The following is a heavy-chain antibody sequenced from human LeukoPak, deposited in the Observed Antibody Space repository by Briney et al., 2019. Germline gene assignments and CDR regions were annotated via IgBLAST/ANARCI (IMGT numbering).Heavy chain of an antibody. D-gene: IGHD3-10*01. CDR3: AKGFRSYGSGTYYIFDY. CDR2: ISWDGYTT. Sequence: AGGSLRLSCAASGFTFDDYTMHWVRQAPGKGLEWVSLISWDGYTTYYADSVKGRFTISRDNSKNSLYLQMNSLRTEDTALYYCAKGFRSYGSGTYYIFDYWGQGTLSPSLQ. V-gene: IGHV3-43*01. CDR1: GFTFDDYT. J-gene: IGHJ4*02.